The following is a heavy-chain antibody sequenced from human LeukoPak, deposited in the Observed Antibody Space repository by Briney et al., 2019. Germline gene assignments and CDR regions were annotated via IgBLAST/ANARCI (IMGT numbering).Heavy chain of an antibody. CDR3: ARDQGQEWLRIEIDYYYYMDV. J-gene: IGHJ6*03. Sequence: VASVKVSCKASGYTFTGYYMHWVRQVPGQGLEWMGWINPNSGGTNYAQKFQGRVTMTRDTSISTAYMELSRLRSDDTAVYYCARDQGQEWLRIEIDYYYYMDVWGKGTTVTVSS. V-gene: IGHV1-2*02. CDR1: GYTFTGYY. D-gene: IGHD5-12*01. CDR2: INPNSGGT.